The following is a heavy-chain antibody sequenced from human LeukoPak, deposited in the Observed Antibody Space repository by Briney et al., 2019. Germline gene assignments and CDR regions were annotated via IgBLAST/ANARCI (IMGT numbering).Heavy chain of an antibody. CDR3: ACTYRQVLWFGETTNWFDP. CDR1: GGSISSYH. V-gene: IGHV4-59*04. J-gene: IGHJ5*02. Sequence: SETLSLTCTVSGGSISSYHWSWIRQPPGKGLEWIGSIYYSGSTYYNPSLKSRVTISVDTSKNQFSLKLSSVTAADTAVYYCACTYRQVLWFGETTNWFDPWGQGTLVTVSS. D-gene: IGHD3-10*01. CDR2: IYYSGST.